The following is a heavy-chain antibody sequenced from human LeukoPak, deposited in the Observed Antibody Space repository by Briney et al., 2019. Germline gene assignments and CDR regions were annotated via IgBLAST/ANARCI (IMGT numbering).Heavy chain of an antibody. D-gene: IGHD5-18*01. V-gene: IGHV5-51*01. Sequence: GESLKISCKGSGYSFTSYWIGWVRQMPGKGLEWMGIIYPGDSDTRYSPSFQGQVTISADKSISTAYLQWSSLKASDTAMYYCASQDQHTATRGYYYYMDVWGKGTMVTVSS. CDR1: GYSFTSYW. J-gene: IGHJ6*03. CDR3: ASQDQHTATRGYYYYMDV. CDR2: IYPGDSDT.